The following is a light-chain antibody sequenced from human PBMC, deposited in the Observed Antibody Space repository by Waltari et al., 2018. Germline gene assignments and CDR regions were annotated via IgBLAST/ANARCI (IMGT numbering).Light chain of an antibody. J-gene: IGKJ4*01. V-gene: IGKV4-1*01. CDR1: QSVLYSSKNKNY. CDR3: QQYYSSPRT. CDR2: WAS. Sequence: DIVMTQSPDSLAVSLGERATINCKSSQSVLYSSKNKNYLTWYQHKPGQPPKLLIYWASTRESGVPDRFSGSGSGTDFTLTISSLQAEDVAVYYCQQYYSSPRTFGGGTKVEIK.